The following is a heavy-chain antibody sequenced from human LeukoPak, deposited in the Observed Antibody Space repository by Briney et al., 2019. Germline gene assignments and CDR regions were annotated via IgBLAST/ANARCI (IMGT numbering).Heavy chain of an antibody. D-gene: IGHD2-2*02. J-gene: IGHJ5*02. CDR2: IIPIFGTA. CDR3: ARSANGIVVVPAAIRPNWFDP. V-gene: IGHV1-69*13. CDR1: GGTFSSYA. Sequence: SVTVSCKASGGTFSSYAISWVRQAPGQGLEWMGGIIPIFGTANHAQKFQGRVTITAGESTSTAYMELSSLRSEDTAVYYCARSANGIVVVPAAIRPNWFDPWGQGTLVTVSS.